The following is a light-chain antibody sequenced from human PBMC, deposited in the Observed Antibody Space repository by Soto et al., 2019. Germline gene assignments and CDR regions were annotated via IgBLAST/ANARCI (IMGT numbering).Light chain of an antibody. CDR2: DVS. J-gene: IGLJ2*01. CDR1: SSDVGGYNY. CDR3: CSYAGSYTLV. Sequence: QSALTQPRSVSGSHGHSVTISCTGTSSDVGGYNYVSWYQQHPGKAPKLMIYDVSKRPSGVPDRFSGSKSGNTASLTISGLQAEDEADYYCCSYAGSYTLVFGGGTKVTVL. V-gene: IGLV2-11*01.